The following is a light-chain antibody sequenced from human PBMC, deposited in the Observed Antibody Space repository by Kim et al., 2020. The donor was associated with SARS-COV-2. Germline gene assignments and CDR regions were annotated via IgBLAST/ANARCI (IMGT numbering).Light chain of an antibody. Sequence: APGKRATLACRASQSVSNNLAWYQQKPGQAPRLLIYRASTRASGIPARFSGSGSGTEFTLTISSLQSEDFAVYYCQQFHNWPPITFGQGTRLEIK. CDR3: QQFHNWPPIT. CDR2: RAS. J-gene: IGKJ5*01. CDR1: QSVSNN. V-gene: IGKV3-15*01.